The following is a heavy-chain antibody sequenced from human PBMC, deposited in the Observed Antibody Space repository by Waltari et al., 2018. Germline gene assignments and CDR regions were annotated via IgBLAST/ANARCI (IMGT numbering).Heavy chain of an antibody. CDR1: GASISSHY. Sequence: QVQLQESGPGLVKPAETLSLTCTVSGASISSHYWSWIQPPPGKGLEWIGYIYYSGSTNYNPSLKSRVTISVDTSKNQFSLKLSSVTAADTAVYYCAREFDYYDSSGYYYGGNFDYWGQGTLVTVSS. CDR2: IYYSGST. V-gene: IGHV4-59*11. D-gene: IGHD3-22*01. CDR3: AREFDYYDSSGYYYGGNFDY. J-gene: IGHJ4*02.